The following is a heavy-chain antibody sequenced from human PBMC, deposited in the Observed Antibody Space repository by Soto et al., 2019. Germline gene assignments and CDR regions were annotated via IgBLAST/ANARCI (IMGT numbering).Heavy chain of an antibody. D-gene: IGHD2-21*01. CDR3: ARGAFCGGAPGCRDMDV. CDR2: ISAYNGNK. V-gene: IGHV1-18*01. CDR1: GYKFISHS. Sequence: QIQLVQSGGEVKKPGASVKVSCKSSGYKFISHSIIWVRQAPGQGVEWMGRISAYNGNKNYAQKLQGRVTMTTDTPTNSAYMELRSLSSDDTAVYYCARGAFCGGAPGCRDMDVWGQGTTVTVSS. J-gene: IGHJ6*02.